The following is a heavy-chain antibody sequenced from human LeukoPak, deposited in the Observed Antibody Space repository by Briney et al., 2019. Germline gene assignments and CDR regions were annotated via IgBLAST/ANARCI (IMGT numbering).Heavy chain of an antibody. Sequence: SETLSLTCNVSGDPLNDNLYYWGWIRQSPGKGLEWIGAFYSSGSTSSHSSLKSRVTISVDTSRTQLSLKLDSVADTDTAVYYCANLDTAMGRLGEIMGYWGQGTLVTVSS. CDR3: ANLDTAMGRLGEIMGY. CDR1: GDPLNDNLYY. CDR2: FYSSGST. V-gene: IGHV4-39*07. D-gene: IGHD5-18*01. J-gene: IGHJ4*02.